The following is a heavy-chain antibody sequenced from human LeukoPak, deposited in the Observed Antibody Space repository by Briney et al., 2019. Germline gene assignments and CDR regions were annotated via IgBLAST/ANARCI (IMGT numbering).Heavy chain of an antibody. CDR2: IWYDGSNK. CDR1: GFTFSSYG. D-gene: IGHD4-11*01. Sequence: GRSLRLSCAASGFTFSSYGMHWVRQAPGKGLEWVAVIWYDGSNKYYADSVKGRFTISRDNSKNTLYLQMNSLRAEDTAVYYCARDLVMGGPRNYVDYYYGMDVWGQGTTVTVSS. J-gene: IGHJ6*02. V-gene: IGHV3-33*01. CDR3: ARDLVMGGPRNYVDYYYGMDV.